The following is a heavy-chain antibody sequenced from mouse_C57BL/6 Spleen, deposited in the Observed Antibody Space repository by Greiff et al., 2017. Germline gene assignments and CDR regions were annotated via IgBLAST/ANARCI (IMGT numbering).Heavy chain of an antibody. CDR1: GYTFTDYE. CDR2: IDPETGGT. CDR3: TRRVGLAFDY. V-gene: IGHV1-15*01. Sequence: QVQLQQSGAELVRPGASVTLSCKASGYTFTDYEMHWVKQTPVHGLEWIGAIDPETGGTAYNQKFKGKAILTADKSSSTAYMELRSLTSEDSAVYYCTRRVGLAFDYWGQGTTLTVSS. J-gene: IGHJ2*01. D-gene: IGHD4-1*01.